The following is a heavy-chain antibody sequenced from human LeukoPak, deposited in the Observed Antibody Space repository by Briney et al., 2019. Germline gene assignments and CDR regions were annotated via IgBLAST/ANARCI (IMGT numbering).Heavy chain of an antibody. Sequence: GGSLRLSCAASGFTFSSYWMHWVRQAPGKGLVWVSRINSDGSSTSYADSGKGRFTISRDNAKNTLYLRMNSLRAEDTAVYYCARKEDYGCNSPNDYWGQGTLVTVSS. D-gene: IGHD4-23*01. J-gene: IGHJ4*02. CDR2: INSDGSST. V-gene: IGHV3-74*01. CDR3: ARKEDYGCNSPNDY. CDR1: GFTFSSYW.